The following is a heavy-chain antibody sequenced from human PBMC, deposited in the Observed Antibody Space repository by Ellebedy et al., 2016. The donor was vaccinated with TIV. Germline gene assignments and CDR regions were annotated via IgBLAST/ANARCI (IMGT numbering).Heavy chain of an antibody. V-gene: IGHV3-23*05. Sequence: GESLKISCAASGFTFSSYAMTWVRQAPGQGMEWVSSISNHGTRTYYADSVKGRFTISRDNSKTSLYLQFNSLRAEETAIYYCAKMGKGWADRVYFDFWGQGTLVTVSS. J-gene: IGHJ4*02. CDR3: AKMGKGWADRVYFDF. D-gene: IGHD7-27*01. CDR1: GFTFSSYA. CDR2: ISNHGTRT.